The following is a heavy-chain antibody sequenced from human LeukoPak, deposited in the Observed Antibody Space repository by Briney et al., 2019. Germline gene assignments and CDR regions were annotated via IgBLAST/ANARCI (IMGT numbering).Heavy chain of an antibody. V-gene: IGHV4-34*01. D-gene: IGHD3-3*01. CDR2: INHSGST. Sequence: SETLSLTCAVYGGSFSGYYWSWIRQPPGKGLEWNGEINHSGSTNYNPSLKSRVTISVDTSKNQFSLKLSSVTAADTAVYYCARGPTYSDFWSGYYPWGPGTLVTVSS. J-gene: IGHJ4*02. CDR1: GGSFSGYY. CDR3: ARGPTYSDFWSGYYP.